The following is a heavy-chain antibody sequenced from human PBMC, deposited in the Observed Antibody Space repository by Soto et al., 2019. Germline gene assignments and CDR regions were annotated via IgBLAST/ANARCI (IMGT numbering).Heavy chain of an antibody. CDR1: GGSVSSGSYQ. D-gene: IGHD3-3*01. CDR2: IYYTGST. CDR3: ARLQVYDFWSGSVPMDV. Sequence: ASETLSLTCTVSGGSVSSGSYQWSWIRQSPGKGLGWIGYIYYTGSTNYNPSLKSRVTISVDTSKNQFSLKLTSVTAADTALYFCARLQVYDFWSGSVPMDVWGQGTTVTVSS. J-gene: IGHJ6*02. V-gene: IGHV4-61*01.